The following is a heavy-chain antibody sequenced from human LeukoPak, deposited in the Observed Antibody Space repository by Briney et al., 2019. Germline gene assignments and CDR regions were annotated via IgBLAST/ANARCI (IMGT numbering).Heavy chain of an antibody. D-gene: IGHD3-10*01. CDR2: IVVGSGNT. Sequence: SVKVSCKASGFTFTSSAMQWVRQARGQRLEWIGWIVVGSGNTNYAQKFQERVTITRDMSTSTAYMELSSLRYEDTAVYYCAADRGVGELPRYWGQGTLVTVSS. CDR3: AADRGVGELPRY. CDR1: GFTFTSSA. J-gene: IGHJ4*02. V-gene: IGHV1-58*02.